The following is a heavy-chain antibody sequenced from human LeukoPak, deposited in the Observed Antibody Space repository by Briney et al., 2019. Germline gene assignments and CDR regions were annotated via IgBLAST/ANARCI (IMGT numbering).Heavy chain of an antibody. CDR1: GFTFENYA. CDR2: TRGSGSYT. D-gene: IGHD2-8*01. CDR3: AKDPNGDYVGAFDS. V-gene: IGHV3-23*01. Sequence: PGESLKISCVASGFTFENYAVTWVRQAPGKGLEWVSATRGSGSYTSYTDSVKGRFTVSRDNSKSTLYLDMSNLRAEDTAVYYCAKDPNGDYVGAFDSWGPGTLVTVSS. J-gene: IGHJ3*01.